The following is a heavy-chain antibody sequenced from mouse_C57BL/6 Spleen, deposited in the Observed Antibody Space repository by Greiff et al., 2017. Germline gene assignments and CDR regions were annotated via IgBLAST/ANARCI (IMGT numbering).Heavy chain of an antibody. J-gene: IGHJ2*01. CDR1: GFTFSSYG. CDR3: ARHVSAWYLED. V-gene: IGHV5-6*02. CDR2: ISSGGSYT. Sequence: EVMLVESGGDLVKPGGSLKLSCAASGFTFSSYGMSWVRQTPEQRLEWVATISSGGSYTYYPDSVKGRFTIARDNATNTLYLQLSSLMSEDTAIYYCARHVSAWYLEDWGQGATLTVAS.